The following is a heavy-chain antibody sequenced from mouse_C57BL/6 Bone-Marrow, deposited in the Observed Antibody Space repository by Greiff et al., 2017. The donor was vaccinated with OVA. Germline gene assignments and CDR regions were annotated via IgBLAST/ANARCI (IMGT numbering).Heavy chain of an antibody. Sequence: EVMLVESGGGLVQPGGSLKLSCAASGFTFSDYGMAWVRQAPRQGPEWVAFVRNFACSIYYADTVTGRFTLSRENAKNTRYLEMSSLASEYTAMDYFDRQLRYYAKDGWGKGASVTASS. CDR3: DRQLRYYAKDG. V-gene: IGHV5-15*01. J-gene: IGHJ4*01. D-gene: IGHD2-12*01. CDR2: VRNFACSI. CDR1: GFTFSDYG.